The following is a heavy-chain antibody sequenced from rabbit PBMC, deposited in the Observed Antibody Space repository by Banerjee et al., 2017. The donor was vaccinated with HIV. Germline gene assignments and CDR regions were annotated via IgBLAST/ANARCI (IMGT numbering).Heavy chain of an antibody. D-gene: IGHD8-1*01. V-gene: IGHV1S40*01. CDR3: ARDAGTTYYSGYFNL. Sequence: QSLEESGGGLVQPEGSLTLTCTASGFSFSSGYDMCWVRRAPGKGLEWIAWIDASNGRTWYASWAKGRFTISKTSSTTVTLEMTSLTAADTATYFCARDAGTTYYSGYFNLWGPGTLVTVS. J-gene: IGHJ4*01. CDR1: GFSFSSGYD. CDR2: IDASNGRT.